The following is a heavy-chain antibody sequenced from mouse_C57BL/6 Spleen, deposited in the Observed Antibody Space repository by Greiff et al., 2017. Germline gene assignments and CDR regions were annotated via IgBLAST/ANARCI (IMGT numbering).Heavy chain of an antibody. Sequence: QVQLQQPGAELVKPGASVKMSCKASGYTFTSYWITWVKQRPGQGLEWIGDIYPGSGSNNYNEKFKSKATLTVDTSSSTAYMQLSSLTSAYSAVYCCARGYYDYDDWFAYCGQGTLVTVSA. V-gene: IGHV1-55*01. D-gene: IGHD2-4*01. CDR2: IYPGSGSN. J-gene: IGHJ3*01. CDR3: ARGYYDYDDWFAY. CDR1: GYTFTSYW.